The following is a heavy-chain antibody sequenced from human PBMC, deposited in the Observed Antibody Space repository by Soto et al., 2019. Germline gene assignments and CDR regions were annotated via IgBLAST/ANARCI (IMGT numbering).Heavy chain of an antibody. D-gene: IGHD3-10*01. CDR3: ARGYLPGLLWAWFGQGRQ. V-gene: IGHV4-4*02. CDR2: IYHSGTT. Sequence: QVQLQESGPGLVKPSGTLSLTCAVSGGSISSSNWWSWVRQPPGKGLEWIGEIYHSGTTNYNPSPQGRGHMFRKKFKKPVPLKLDPVDPGEQGVYYCARGYLPGLLWAWFGQGRQWGQGTL. J-gene: IGHJ4*03. CDR1: GGSISSSNW.